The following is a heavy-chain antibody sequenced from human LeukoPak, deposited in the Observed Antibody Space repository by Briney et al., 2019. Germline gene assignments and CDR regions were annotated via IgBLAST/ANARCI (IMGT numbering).Heavy chain of an antibody. Sequence: PGGSLRLSCAASGFTFSSYAMSWVRQAPGKGLEWVSAISGSGGSTYYADSVKGRFTISRDNSKNTLYLQMNSLRAEDTAVYYCAKDFYCSSTSCEYNWFDPWGQGTLVTVSS. CDR3: AKDFYCSSTSCEYNWFDP. J-gene: IGHJ5*02. CDR2: ISGSGGST. CDR1: GFTFSSYA. V-gene: IGHV3-23*01. D-gene: IGHD2-2*01.